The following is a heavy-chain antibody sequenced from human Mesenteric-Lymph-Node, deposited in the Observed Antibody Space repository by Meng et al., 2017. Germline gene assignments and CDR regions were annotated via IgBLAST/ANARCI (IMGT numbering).Heavy chain of an antibody. CDR3: ARPSGYYQPVDFDY. V-gene: IGHV4-31*03. D-gene: IGHD3-22*01. CDR2: IYYSGST. CDR1: GGSISSGGYY. J-gene: IGHJ4*02. Sequence: SETLSLTCTVSGGSISSGGYYWSWIRQHPGKGLEWIGYIYYSGSTYYNPSLKSRVTISVDTSKNQFSLKLSSVTAADTAVYYCARPSGYYQPVDFDYWGQGTLVTVSS.